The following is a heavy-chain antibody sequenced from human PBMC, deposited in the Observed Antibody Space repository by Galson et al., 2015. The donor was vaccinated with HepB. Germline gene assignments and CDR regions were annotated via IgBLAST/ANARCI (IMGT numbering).Heavy chain of an antibody. V-gene: IGHV5-51*01. CDR1: GFTFTSYW. Sequence: QSGAEVKKPGESLKISCKASGFTFTSYWIAWVRQMPGKGLEWMGIIYPGSSDTKYSPSFQGQVTFSADKSISTAYLQWSSLKASDTAMYYCAGDSTSTTYRPQLLAYYYHGMDVWGQGTTVTVSS. D-gene: IGHD2/OR15-2a*01. J-gene: IGHJ6*02. CDR2: IYPGSSDT. CDR3: AGDSTSTTYRPQLLAYYYHGMDV.